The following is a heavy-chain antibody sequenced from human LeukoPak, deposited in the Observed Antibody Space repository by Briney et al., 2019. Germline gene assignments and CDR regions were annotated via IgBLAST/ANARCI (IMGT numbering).Heavy chain of an antibody. CDR1: GFTFSSYG. J-gene: IGHJ6*02. CDR3: ARGMTTANYYYGVDV. CDR2: IWYDGSNK. D-gene: IGHD4-17*01. V-gene: IGHV3-33*01. Sequence: GGSLRLSCAASGFTFSSYGMHWVRQAPGKGLEWVAVIWYDGSNKYYADSVKGRFTISRDNSKNTLYLQMNSLRAEDTAVYYCARGMTTANYYYGVDVWGQGTTVTVSS.